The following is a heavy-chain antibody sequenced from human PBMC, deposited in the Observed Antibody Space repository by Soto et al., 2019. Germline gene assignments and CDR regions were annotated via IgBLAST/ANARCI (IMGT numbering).Heavy chain of an antibody. CDR1: GGSISSSSHY. V-gene: IGHV4-39*01. Sequence: PSETLSLTCTVSGGSISSSSHYWGWIRQPPGKGLEWIGSIYYSGSTYYNPSLKSRVTISVDTSKNQFSLKLSSVTAADTAVYYCSSLGSSGWYCDYWGQGTLVTVSS. J-gene: IGHJ4*02. D-gene: IGHD6-19*01. CDR2: IYYSGST. CDR3: SSLGSSGWYCDY.